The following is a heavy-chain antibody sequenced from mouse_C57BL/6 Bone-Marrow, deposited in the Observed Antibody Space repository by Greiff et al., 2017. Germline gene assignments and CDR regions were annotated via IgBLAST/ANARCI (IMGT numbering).Heavy chain of an antibody. J-gene: IGHJ4*01. CDR1: CYTFTSYW. CDR2: IHPNSGST. Sequence: VQLQQPGAELVKPGASVKLSCKASCYTFTSYWMHWVKQRPGQGLEWIGMIHPNSGSTNYNEKFKSKATLTVDKSSSTAYMQLSSLTSEDSAVYYCAATYRVPMDYWGQGTSVTVSS. CDR3: AATYRVPMDY. D-gene: IGHD5-1*01. V-gene: IGHV1-64*01.